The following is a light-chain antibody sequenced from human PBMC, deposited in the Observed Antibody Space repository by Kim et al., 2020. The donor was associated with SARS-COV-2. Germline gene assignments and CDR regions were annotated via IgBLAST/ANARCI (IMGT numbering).Light chain of an antibody. J-gene: IGKJ4*01. CDR3: QQRSTWPLT. CDR2: GAS. Sequence: PGERATLSCRASQSVSSDLAWYQQKPGQAPRLLIYGASDRATGIPARFSGSGSETDFTLTISSLEPEDFAVYYCQQRSTWPLTFGGGTKVDI. CDR1: QSVSSD. V-gene: IGKV3-11*01.